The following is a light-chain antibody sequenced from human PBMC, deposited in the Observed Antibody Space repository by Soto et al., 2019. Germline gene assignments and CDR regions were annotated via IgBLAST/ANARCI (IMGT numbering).Light chain of an antibody. J-gene: IGLJ1*01. CDR3: SSYTSSSAPYV. CDR1: SSDVGGYNY. Sequence: QSALTQPASVSGSPGQSFTISCTGTSSDVGGYNYVSWYQQYPGKAPKLMIYDVSNRPSGVSNRFSGSKSGNTASLTISGLQAEDEADYYCSSYTSSSAPYVFGTGTKLTVL. V-gene: IGLV2-14*01. CDR2: DVS.